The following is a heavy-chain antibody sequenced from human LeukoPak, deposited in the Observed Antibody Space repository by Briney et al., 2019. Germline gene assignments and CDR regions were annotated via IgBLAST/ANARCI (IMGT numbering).Heavy chain of an antibody. D-gene: IGHD6-13*01. CDR1: GGSISSYY. V-gene: IGHV4-59*08. CDR2: IYYSGGT. CDR3: ARHDRIIASPLI. Sequence: SETLSLTCTVSGGSISSYYWSWIRQPPGKGLEWIGYIYYSGGTYYNPSLKSRLTISVDTSKNQFSLKLSSVTAADTAVYYCARHDRIIASPLIWGQGTLVTVSS. J-gene: IGHJ4*02.